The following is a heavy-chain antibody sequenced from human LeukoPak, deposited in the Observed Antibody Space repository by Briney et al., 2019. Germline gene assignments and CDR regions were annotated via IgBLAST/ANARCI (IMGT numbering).Heavy chain of an antibody. Sequence: PSETLSLTCTVSGYSINSAFYWGWIRQPPGKGLEWIGTMYRSGITYYNLSLKSRVTISVDTSKNQFSLKLNSVTAADTAVYYCARLTPGKNWFDPWGHGTLVTVSS. CDR3: ARLTPGKNWFDP. CDR2: MYRSGIT. V-gene: IGHV4-38-2*02. CDR1: GYSINSAFY. J-gene: IGHJ5*02. D-gene: IGHD3-10*01.